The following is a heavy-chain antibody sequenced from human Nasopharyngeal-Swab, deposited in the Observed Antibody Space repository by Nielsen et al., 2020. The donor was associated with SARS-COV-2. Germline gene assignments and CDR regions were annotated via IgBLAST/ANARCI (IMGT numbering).Heavy chain of an antibody. V-gene: IGHV3-30-3*01. J-gene: IGHJ4*02. D-gene: IGHD3-22*01. CDR2: ISYDGSNK. CDR1: GFTFSRYT. CDR3: ASTPLDSSGYYYAFHY. Sequence: GGSLRLSCAASGFTFSRYTMHWVRQAPGKGLERVAVISYDGSNKYYADSVKGRFTISRDISKNTLYLQMNSLRAEDTAVFYCASTPLDSSGYYYAFHYWGRGTLVTVSS.